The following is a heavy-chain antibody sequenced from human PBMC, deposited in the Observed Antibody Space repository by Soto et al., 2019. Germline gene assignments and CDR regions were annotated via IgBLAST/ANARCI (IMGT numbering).Heavy chain of an antibody. J-gene: IGHJ4*03. CDR2: ISAYNGNT. D-gene: IGHD5-12*01. Sequence: QVQLVQSGAEGKKPGASEKVSCKASGYTFTRYGISWVRQAPGQGLEWMGWISAYNGNTNYAQKLQGRVTMTTDTTTSKGYMELRSLRSDDTAVYYCARGYHSCYDLGGFGYWGHGPLVTVSS. V-gene: IGHV1-18*01. CDR1: GYTFTRYG. CDR3: ARGYHSCYDLGGFGY.